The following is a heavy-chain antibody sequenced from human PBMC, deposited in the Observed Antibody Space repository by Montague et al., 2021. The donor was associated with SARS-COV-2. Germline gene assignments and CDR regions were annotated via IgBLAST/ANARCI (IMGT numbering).Heavy chain of an antibody. CDR1: GGSISSSSYY. Sequence: SKTLSLTCTVPGGSISSSSYYWGWIRQPPGKGLEWIGSIYYSGSTYYNPSLKSRVTISVDTSKNQFSLKLSSVTAADTAVYYCARHGLAGITIFGVVTPRGGFDIWGQGTMVTVSS. J-gene: IGHJ3*02. CDR2: IYYSGST. D-gene: IGHD3-3*01. CDR3: ARHGLAGITIFGVVTPRGGFDI. V-gene: IGHV4-39*01.